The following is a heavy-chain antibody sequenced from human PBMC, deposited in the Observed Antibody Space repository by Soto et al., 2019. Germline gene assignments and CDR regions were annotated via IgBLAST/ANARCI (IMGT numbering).Heavy chain of an antibody. CDR3: ARGGNLFDP. D-gene: IGHD3-10*01. Sequence: EVQLVESGGGLVQPGGSLRLSCAASGFSFSTYWMAWVRQAPGKGLEWVANIDQGGGEKYYVDSVRGRFTIYRDNAKNSPYLLMNRLRAEATGIYYCARGGNLFDPWGQGTLVSVSS. V-gene: IGHV3-7*05. J-gene: IGHJ5*02. CDR1: GFSFSTYW. CDR2: IDQGGGEK.